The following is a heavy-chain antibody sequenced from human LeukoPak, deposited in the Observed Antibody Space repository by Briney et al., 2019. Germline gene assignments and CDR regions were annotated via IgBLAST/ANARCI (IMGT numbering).Heavy chain of an antibody. D-gene: IGHD3-22*01. J-gene: IGHJ4*02. V-gene: IGHV3-23*03. CDR1: GFTFSNYA. Sequence: PGGSLRLSCAASGFTFSNYAMSWVRQAAGKGLEWVSVIYSGGSTYYADSVKGRFAISRDDAKNSPYLQMNSLRAEDTALYYCAREVSEGFDFWGQGTLVTVSS. CDR2: IYSGGST. CDR3: AREVSEGFDF.